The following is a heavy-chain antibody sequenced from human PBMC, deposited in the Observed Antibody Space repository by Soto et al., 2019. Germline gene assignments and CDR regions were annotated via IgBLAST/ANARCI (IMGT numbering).Heavy chain of an antibody. D-gene: IGHD6-13*01. V-gene: IGHV2-5*02. CDR3: AHLAGVMQQLVLWT. Sequence: QITLKESGPPLVKPTQTLTLTCTFSGFSLSTSGVGVGWIRQPPGKALEWLALIYWDDDKRYSPSLKSRLTITKDTSKNQVVLTMTNMDPVDTATYYCAHLAGVMQQLVLWTWGQGTLVTVSS. CDR1: GFSLSTSGVG. J-gene: IGHJ5*02. CDR2: IYWDDDK.